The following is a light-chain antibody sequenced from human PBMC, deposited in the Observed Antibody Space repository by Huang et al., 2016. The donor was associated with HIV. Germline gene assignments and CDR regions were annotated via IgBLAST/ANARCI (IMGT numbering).Light chain of an antibody. J-gene: IGKJ5*01. Sequence: IQMTQSPTSLSASVGDRVSIACRASQSISTYLNWYQQKPGKAPKLLLASASALHSGVPSRFSGSGSGTDFTLTIRCLQLDDFATYYCQQSYSALSTFGPGTR. V-gene: IGKV1-39*01. CDR1: QSISTY. CDR3: QQSYSALST. CDR2: SAS.